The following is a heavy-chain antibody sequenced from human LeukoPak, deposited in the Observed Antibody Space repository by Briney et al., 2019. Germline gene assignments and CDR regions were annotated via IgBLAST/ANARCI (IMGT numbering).Heavy chain of an antibody. D-gene: IGHD3-10*01. CDR1: GFTFSSYS. Sequence: GGSLRLSCAASGFTFSSYSMNWVRQAPGEGPEWVSSISSSSSYIYYADSVKGRFTTSRDNAKNSLYLQMNSLRAEDTAVYYCARDTTYGSGSYSFDYWGQGTLVTVSS. V-gene: IGHV3-21*01. CDR2: ISSSSSYI. CDR3: ARDTTYGSGSYSFDY. J-gene: IGHJ4*02.